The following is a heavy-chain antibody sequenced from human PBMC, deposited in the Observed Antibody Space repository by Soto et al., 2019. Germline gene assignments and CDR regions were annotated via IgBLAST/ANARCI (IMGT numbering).Heavy chain of an antibody. CDR1: GGSITGGFSY. J-gene: IGHJ6*03. V-gene: IGHV4-31*03. D-gene: IGHD1-26*01. Sequence: QLQLRESGPGLVQPAQTLSLTCTVAGGSITGGFSYWTWVRQHPGKGLEWVGHIYYSGTAYYNPSLKGRVALSVDPSQNRFSLKLSSVTAADTAIYFCARSLPGGTVFYMDIWGEGTTVTVSS. CDR3: ARSLPGGTVFYMDI. CDR2: IYYSGTA.